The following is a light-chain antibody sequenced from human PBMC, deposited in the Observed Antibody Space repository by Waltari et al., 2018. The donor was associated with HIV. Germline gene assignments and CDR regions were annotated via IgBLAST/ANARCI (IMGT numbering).Light chain of an antibody. Sequence: QLVLTQSPSASASLGASVRNTCTLRSAHRKVGGAGHEEQPEKGPGFGLGVYSDGSHIRGDGIPARFSVSSSGAERYLTISSLQSEDEADYYCQTWDTGIQVFGGGTKLTVL. V-gene: IGLV4-69*01. CDR2: VYSDGSH. CDR3: QTWDTGIQV. J-gene: IGLJ3*02. CDR1: SAHRKVG.